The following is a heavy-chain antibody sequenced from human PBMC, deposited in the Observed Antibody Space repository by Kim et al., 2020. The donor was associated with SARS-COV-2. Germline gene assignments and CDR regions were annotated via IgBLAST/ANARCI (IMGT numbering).Heavy chain of an antibody. CDR3: AVPSSSPRKKYFDY. J-gene: IGHJ4*02. Sequence: SETLSLTCAVYGGSFSGYYWSWIRQPPGKGLEWIGEINHSGSTNYNPSLKSRVTISVDTSKNQFSLKLSSVTAADTAVYYCAVPSSSPRKKYFDYWGQGTLVTVSS. V-gene: IGHV4-34*01. D-gene: IGHD6-6*01. CDR2: INHSGST. CDR1: GGSFSGYY.